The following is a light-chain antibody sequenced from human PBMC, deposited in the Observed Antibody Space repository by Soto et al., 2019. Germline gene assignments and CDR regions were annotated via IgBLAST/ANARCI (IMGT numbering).Light chain of an antibody. Sequence: QSVLTQPASVSGSPGQSITLSCTGTSSDVGSYNLGSWYQQHPGKAPKLMIYEGSKRPSGVSNRFSGSKSGNTASLTISGLQAEDVGDYYGCFFAGINTFVLGTGTKLTVL. CDR1: SSDVGSYNL. CDR3: CFFAGINTFV. J-gene: IGLJ1*01. V-gene: IGLV2-23*03. CDR2: EGS.